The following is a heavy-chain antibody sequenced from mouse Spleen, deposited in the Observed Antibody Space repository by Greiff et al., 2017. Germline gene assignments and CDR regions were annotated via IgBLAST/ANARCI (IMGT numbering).Heavy chain of an antibody. CDR1: GYTFTSYT. CDR3: LYGNYYAMDY. Sequence: QVQLKESGAELARPGASVKMSCKASGYTFTSYTMHWVKQRPGQGLEWIGYINPSSGYTKYNQKFKDKATLTADKSSSTAYMQLSSLTSEDSAVYYCLYGNYYAMDYWGQGTSVTVSS. J-gene: IGHJ4*01. V-gene: IGHV1-4*01. D-gene: IGHD2-1*01. CDR2: INPSSGYT.